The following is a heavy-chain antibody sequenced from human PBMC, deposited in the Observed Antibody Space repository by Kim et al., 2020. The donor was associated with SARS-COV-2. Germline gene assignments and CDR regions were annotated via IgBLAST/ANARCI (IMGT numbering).Heavy chain of an antibody. D-gene: IGHD3-9*01. J-gene: IGHJ2*01. Sequence: SETLSLTCTVSGGSISSSSYYWGWIRQPPGKGLEWIGSIYYSGSTYYNPSLKSRVTISVDTSKNQFSLKLSSVTAADTAVYYCARDGLRYFDWPPFRYF. CDR1: GGSISSSSYY. CDR2: IYYSGST. V-gene: IGHV4-39*07. CDR3: ARDGLRYFDWPPFRYF.